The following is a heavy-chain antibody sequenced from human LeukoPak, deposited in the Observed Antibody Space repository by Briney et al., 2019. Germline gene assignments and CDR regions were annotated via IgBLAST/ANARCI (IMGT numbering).Heavy chain of an antibody. D-gene: IGHD2-15*01. V-gene: IGHV3-23*01. Sequence: PGGSLRLSCAASGFIFSSSAMSWVRLAAGKGLEWVSSISNNGGYTYYAVSVQGRFTISRDNSKSTLCLQMNSLRADDTAVYYCAKQLGSCSDGSCYFPYWGQGTLVTVSS. CDR2: ISNNGGYT. J-gene: IGHJ4*02. CDR1: GFIFSSSA. CDR3: AKQLGSCSDGSCYFPY.